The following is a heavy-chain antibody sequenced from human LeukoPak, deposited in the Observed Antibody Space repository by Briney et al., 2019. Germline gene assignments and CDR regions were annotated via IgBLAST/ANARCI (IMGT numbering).Heavy chain of an antibody. V-gene: IGHV1-18*04. Sequence: ASVKVSCKTSGYTFTGYYMHWVRQAPGQGLEWMGWISAYNGNTNYAQKLQGRVTMTTDTSTSTAYMELRSLRSDDTAVYYCARGRDGYNFKGDYWGQGTLVTVSS. CDR2: ISAYNGNT. CDR1: GYTFTGYY. J-gene: IGHJ4*02. CDR3: ARGRDGYNFKGDY. D-gene: IGHD5-24*01.